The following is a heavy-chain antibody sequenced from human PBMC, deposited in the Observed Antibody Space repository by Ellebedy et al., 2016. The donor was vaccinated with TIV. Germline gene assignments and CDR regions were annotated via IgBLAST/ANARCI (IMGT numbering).Heavy chain of an antibody. V-gene: IGHV3-9*01. CDR2: ISWKSGTI. CDR3: AREAPVDNLLNS. J-gene: IGHJ5*02. Sequence: SLKISXAASGFTFDDYAMHWVRQAPGKGLEWVSGISWKSGTIGYADSVKGRFTISRDNDSDSLFLLINNLRAEDTAVYFCAREAPVDNLLNSWGQGTPVTVSS. D-gene: IGHD4-23*01. CDR1: GFTFDDYA.